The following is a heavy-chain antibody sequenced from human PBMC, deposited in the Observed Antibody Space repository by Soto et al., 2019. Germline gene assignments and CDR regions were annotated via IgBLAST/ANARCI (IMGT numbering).Heavy chain of an antibody. CDR3: ASYAWGLVDV. CDR2: INPSAGST. CDR1: GYTFTSYY. J-gene: IGHJ6*02. Sequence: QVQLVQSGAEVKKPGASVNVSCKASGYTFTSYYVHWVRQAPGQGLEWMGVINPSAGSTKYAQKFQGTITLTRDTSTSTVYMDLSSLRSEDTAVYYCASYAWGLVDVWGQGTTVTVSS. D-gene: IGHD3-16*01. V-gene: IGHV1-46*01.